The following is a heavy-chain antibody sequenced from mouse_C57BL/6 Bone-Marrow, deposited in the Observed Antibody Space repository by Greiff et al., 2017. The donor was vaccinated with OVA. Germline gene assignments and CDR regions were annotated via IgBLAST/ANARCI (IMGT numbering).Heavy chain of an antibody. D-gene: IGHD1-1*01. CDR3: ARRDYYGSSPRWYFDV. CDR1: GYTFTSYW. Sequence: QVQLQQPGAELVRPGSSVKLSCKASGYTFTSYWMHWVKQRPIQGLEWIGNIDPSDSETHYNQKFKDKATLTVDKSSSTAYMQLSSLTSEDSAVYYCARRDYYGSSPRWYFDVWGTGTTVTVSS. CDR2: IDPSDSET. V-gene: IGHV1-52*01. J-gene: IGHJ1*03.